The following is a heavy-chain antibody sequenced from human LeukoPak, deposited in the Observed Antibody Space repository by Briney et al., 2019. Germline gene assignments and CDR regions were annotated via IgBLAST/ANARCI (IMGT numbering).Heavy chain of an antibody. D-gene: IGHD6-13*01. V-gene: IGHV1-18*01. Sequence: VASVKVSCKASGYTFTSYGISWVRQAPGQGLEWMGWISAYNGNTNYAQKLQGRVTMTTDTSTSTAYMELRSLRSDDTAVYYCARDGACIAAAGKLGYWGQGTLVTVSS. CDR3: ARDGACIAAAGKLGY. CDR2: ISAYNGNT. CDR1: GYTFTSYG. J-gene: IGHJ4*02.